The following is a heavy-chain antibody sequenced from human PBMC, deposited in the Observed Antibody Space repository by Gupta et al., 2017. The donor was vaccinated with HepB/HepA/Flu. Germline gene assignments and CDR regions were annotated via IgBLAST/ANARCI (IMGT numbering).Heavy chain of an antibody. CDR3: ARILTTVTERGAFDI. D-gene: IGHD4-11*01. CDR2: IDWDDDK. Sequence: QFTLPQSGYSLVKPPQTFTLTCAFSGSSLSTSGMCVSWIRQHPGKALEWLALIDWDDDKYYSTSLKTRLTISKDTSKNQVVLTMTNMDPVDTATYYCARILTTVTERGAFDIWGQGTMVTVSS. J-gene: IGHJ3*02. CDR1: GSSLSTSGMC. V-gene: IGHV2-70*01.